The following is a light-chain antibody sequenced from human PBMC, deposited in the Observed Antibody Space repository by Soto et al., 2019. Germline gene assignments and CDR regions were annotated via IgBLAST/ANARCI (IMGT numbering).Light chain of an antibody. CDR2: AAS. J-gene: IGKJ5*01. CDR3: QQRHSYPIT. CDR1: QSISTH. Sequence: DIQMTQSPSSLSASVGDRVSITCRASQSISTHLSWYQQKPGKAPKLLIYAASSLQTGVPSRFSGSGSGTEFTLTISSLQPEDFATYYCQQRHSYPITFGHGTRLEI. V-gene: IGKV1-39*01.